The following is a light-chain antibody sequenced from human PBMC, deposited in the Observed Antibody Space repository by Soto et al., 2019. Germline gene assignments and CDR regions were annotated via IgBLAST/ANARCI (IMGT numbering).Light chain of an antibody. V-gene: IGLV2-11*01. CDR1: SSDVDDYNY. CDR3: CSRL. J-gene: IGLJ2*01. Sequence: QSVLTQPRSVSGSPRQSVTISCTGTSSDVDDYNYVSWFQQHPGKAPKLMIYDVSERPSGVPDRFSGSKSGNTASLTISGLQAADEAYYYCCSRLFGGGTKLTVL. CDR2: DVS.